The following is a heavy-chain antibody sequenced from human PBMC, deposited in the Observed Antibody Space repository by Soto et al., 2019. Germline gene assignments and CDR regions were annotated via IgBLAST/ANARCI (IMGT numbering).Heavy chain of an antibody. D-gene: IGHD6-19*01. J-gene: IGHJ4*02. CDR1: GFTFSSYA. CDR3: AREMAGTIIMRGSLDY. Sequence: GGSLRLSCAASGFTFSSYAMHWVRQAPGKGLEYVSAISSNGGSTYYANSVKGRFTISRDNSKNTLYLQMGSLRAEDMAVYYCAREMAGTIIMRGSLDYWGQGTLVTVSS. V-gene: IGHV3-64*01. CDR2: ISSNGGST.